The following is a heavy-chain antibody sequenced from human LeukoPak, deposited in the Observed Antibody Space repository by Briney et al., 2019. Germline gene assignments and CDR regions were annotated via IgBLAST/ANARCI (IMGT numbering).Heavy chain of an antibody. CDR3: ARRNSYYDSSGRDAFDI. CDR2: IYPGDSDN. V-gene: IGHV5-51*01. CDR1: GYSFTSYW. D-gene: IGHD3-22*01. Sequence: GESLKISCKGSGYSFTSYWIGWVRPMPGKGLEWMGIIYPGDSDNRYSPSFQGRVTISADESISTAYLQWRSLKASDTAMYYCARRNSYYDSSGRDAFDIWGEGRMVTVSS. J-gene: IGHJ3*02.